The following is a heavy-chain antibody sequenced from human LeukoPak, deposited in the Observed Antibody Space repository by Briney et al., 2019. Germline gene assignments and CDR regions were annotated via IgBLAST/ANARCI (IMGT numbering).Heavy chain of an antibody. Sequence: GRSLRLSCAASGFTFSSYAMHWVRQAPGKGLEWVAVISYDGSNKYYADSVKGPFTISRDNSKNTLYLQMNSLRAEDTAVYYCARGLAPEDWFDPWSQGTLVTVSS. CDR1: GFTFSSYA. V-gene: IGHV3-30-3*01. CDR2: ISYDGSNK. J-gene: IGHJ5*02. CDR3: ARGLAPEDWFDP.